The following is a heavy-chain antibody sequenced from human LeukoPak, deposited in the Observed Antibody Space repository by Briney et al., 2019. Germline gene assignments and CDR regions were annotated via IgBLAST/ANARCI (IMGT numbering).Heavy chain of an antibody. CDR2: ISWNSGSI. CDR1: GFTFDDYA. V-gene: IGHV3-9*01. CDR3: AKGVLWFRESDAEYFQH. D-gene: IGHD3-10*01. Sequence: GGSLRLSCAASGFTFDDYAMHWVRQAPGKGLEWVSGISWNSGSIGYADSVKGRFTISRDNAKNSLYLQMNSLRAEDTALYYCAKGVLWFRESDAEYFQHWGQGTLVTVPS. J-gene: IGHJ1*01.